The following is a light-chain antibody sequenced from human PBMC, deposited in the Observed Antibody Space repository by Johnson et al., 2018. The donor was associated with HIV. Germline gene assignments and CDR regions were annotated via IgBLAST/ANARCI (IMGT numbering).Light chain of an antibody. CDR1: KLGDKY. J-gene: IGLJ1*01. V-gene: IGLV3-1*01. Sequence: LTQPPSVSVSPGQTASITCSGDKLGDKYACWYQQKPGQSPVLVIYQDSKRPSGIPDRFSGSKSGTSATLGITGLHTGDEADYYCGTWASSLRTGFFGTGTKVSVL. CDR2: QDS. CDR3: GTWASSLRTGF.